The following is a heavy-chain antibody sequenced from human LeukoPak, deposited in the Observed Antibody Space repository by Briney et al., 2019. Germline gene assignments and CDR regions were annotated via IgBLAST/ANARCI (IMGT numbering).Heavy chain of an antibody. J-gene: IGHJ4*02. V-gene: IGHV3-21*01. CDR1: GFTFSSYS. CDR3: VRAMSAVAGIDY. D-gene: IGHD6-19*01. Sequence: GGSLRLSCAASGFTFSSYSMNWVRQAPGKGLEWVSSISSSSSYIYYADSVKGRFTISRDNAKNSLYLQMNSLRAEDTAVYYCVRAMSAVAGIDYWGQGTLVTVSS. CDR2: ISSSSSYI.